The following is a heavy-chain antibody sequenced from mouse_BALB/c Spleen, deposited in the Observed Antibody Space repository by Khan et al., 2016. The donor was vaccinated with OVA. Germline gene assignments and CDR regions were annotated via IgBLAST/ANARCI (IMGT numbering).Heavy chain of an antibody. V-gene: IGHV5-17*02. Sequence: EVQLVESGGGLVQPGGSRKLSCAASGFTFSSYGMHWVRQAPEKGLEWVAYISGDSSTIYYVDTVKGRFTISRDNPKNTLFLQMTSLMSEDTARYYCAASYFYGDYFDYWGPGTTLTVSS. CDR1: GFTFSSYG. CDR2: ISGDSSTI. CDR3: AASYFYGDYFDY. D-gene: IGHD1-1*01. J-gene: IGHJ2*01.